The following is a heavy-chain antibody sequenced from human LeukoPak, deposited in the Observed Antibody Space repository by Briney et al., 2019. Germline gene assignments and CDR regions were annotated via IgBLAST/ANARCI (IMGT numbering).Heavy chain of an antibody. CDR2: IYYTGTT. J-gene: IGHJ6*02. V-gene: IGHV4-31*03. CDR3: ARTLGDHLAHYYYYGMDV. CDR1: GGSITRGGYF. D-gene: IGHD1-14*01. Sequence: PSETLSLTCTVSGGSITRGGYFWTWIRQHPGKGLEWIGYIYYTGTTDHNPSLKSRLTMSVDTSKNQFSLKLSSVTAADTAVYYCARTLGDHLAHYYYYGMDVWGQGTTVTVS.